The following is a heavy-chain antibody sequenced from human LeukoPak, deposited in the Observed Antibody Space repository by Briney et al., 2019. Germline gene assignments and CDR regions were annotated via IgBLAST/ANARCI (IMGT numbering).Heavy chain of an antibody. CDR3: ARLSNKYCSSTSCRDFDY. Sequence: GGSLRLSCAASGITFSDYGMSWVRQAPGKGLEWVSTIGGRGGSTFYADSVKGRFTISRDNSKSTLYLQMNSLRAEDTAVYYCARLSNKYCSSTSCRDFDYWGQGTLVTVSS. V-gene: IGHV3-23*01. CDR2: IGGRGGST. CDR1: GITFSDYG. J-gene: IGHJ4*02. D-gene: IGHD2-2*01.